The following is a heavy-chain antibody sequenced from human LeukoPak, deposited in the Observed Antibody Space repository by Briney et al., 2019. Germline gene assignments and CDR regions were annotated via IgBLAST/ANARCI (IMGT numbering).Heavy chain of an antibody. V-gene: IGHV3-23*01. CDR2: ISGSGDST. D-gene: IGHD6-19*01. J-gene: IGHJ3*02. CDR1: GFTFSSYA. CDR3: AKRAVDGTGRGFDI. Sequence: GGSLRLSCAASGFTFSSYAMNWVRQAPGKGLEWVSLISGSGDSTDYADSVKGRFTISRDNSKNTLYLQINSLRADDTAVYYCAKRAVDGTGRGFDIWGQGTLVTVSS.